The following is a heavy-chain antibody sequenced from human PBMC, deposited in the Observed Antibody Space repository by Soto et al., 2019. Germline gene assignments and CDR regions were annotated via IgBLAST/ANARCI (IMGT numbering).Heavy chain of an antibody. D-gene: IGHD1-1*01. CDR1: GGSFSGYY. V-gene: IGHV4-34*01. J-gene: IGHJ5*02. Sequence: KPSETLSLTCAVYGGSFSGYYWSWIRQPPGKGLEWIGEINHSGSTNYNPSLKSRVTISVDTSKNQFSLKLSSVTAADTAVYYCARTERPGLGTGTTGWFDPWGQGTLVTVSS. CDR2: INHSGST. CDR3: ARTERPGLGTGTTGWFDP.